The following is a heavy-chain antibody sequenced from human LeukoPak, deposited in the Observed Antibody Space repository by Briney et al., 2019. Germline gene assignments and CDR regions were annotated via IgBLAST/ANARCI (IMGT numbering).Heavy chain of an antibody. CDR1: GGSISSGDYY. Sequence: PSETLSLTCTVSGGSISSGDYYWSWIRQPPGKGLEWIGYIYYSGSTYYNPSLKSRVFISIDTSKNQFSLKLSSVTAADTAVYYCARLSIFGVAWSEPIDYWGQGTLVTVSS. D-gene: IGHD3-3*01. V-gene: IGHV4-30-4*01. CDR3: ARLSIFGVAWSEPIDY. J-gene: IGHJ4*02. CDR2: IYYSGST.